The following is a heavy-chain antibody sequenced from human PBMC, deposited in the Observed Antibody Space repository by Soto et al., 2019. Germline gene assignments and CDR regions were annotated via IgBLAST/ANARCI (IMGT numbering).Heavy chain of an antibody. D-gene: IGHD2-8*01. V-gene: IGHV1-69*02. J-gene: IGHJ4*02. Sequence: QVQLVQSGAEVKKPGSSVKVSCKASGGTFSSYTISWVRQAPGQGLEWMGRIIPILGIANYAQKFQGRVKITANKSTSTAYMELRSLRAEDTAGYYGASGEWCVGNFDSWGQGTLVTVSS. CDR1: GGTFSSYT. CDR2: IIPILGIA. CDR3: ASGEWCVGNFDS.